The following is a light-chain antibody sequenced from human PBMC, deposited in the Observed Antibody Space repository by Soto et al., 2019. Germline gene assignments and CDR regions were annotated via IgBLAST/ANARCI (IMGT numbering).Light chain of an antibody. CDR2: GAS. CDR1: QSIGSY. V-gene: IGKV1-39*01. J-gene: IGKJ5*01. Sequence: DIQMTQSPASLSASVGDRVTLTCRASQSIGSYLNWYQHKPGKAPKLLIYGASNLQSVVPSRFSGSGSGTDFTLTISSLQPEDFATYYCQQSDSTPPTFGQGTRLEIK. CDR3: QQSDSTPPT.